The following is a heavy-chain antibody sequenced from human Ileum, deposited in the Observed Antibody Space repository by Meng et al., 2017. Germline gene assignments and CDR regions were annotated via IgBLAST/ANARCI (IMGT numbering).Heavy chain of an antibody. V-gene: IGHV3-7*01. CDR1: GFTFSSHW. D-gene: IGHD2-2*03. Sequence: GESLKISCAASGFTFSSHWMSWVRQAPGKGLEWVANIKDDGSGEYYVDSVKGRFTISRDNAKNSLYLQMNSLRAEDTAMYYCARGASLGFWGQGTLVTVSS. CDR2: IKDDGSGE. CDR3: ARGASLGF. J-gene: IGHJ4*02.